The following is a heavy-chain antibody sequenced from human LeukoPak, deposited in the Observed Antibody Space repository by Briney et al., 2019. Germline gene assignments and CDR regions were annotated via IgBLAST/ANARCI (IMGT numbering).Heavy chain of an antibody. V-gene: IGHV3-21*01. CDR2: ISSSSSYI. J-gene: IGHJ6*02. D-gene: IGHD6-13*01. CDR1: GFTFSSYS. Sequence: GGSLRLSCAASGFTFSSYSMNWVRQAPGKGLEWVSSISSSSSYIYYADSVKGRFTISRDNAKNSLYLQMNSLRAEDTAVYYCARDHRIAAAGPPSGGRYYYYGMDVWGQGTTVIVSS. CDR3: ARDHRIAAAGPPSGGRYYYYGMDV.